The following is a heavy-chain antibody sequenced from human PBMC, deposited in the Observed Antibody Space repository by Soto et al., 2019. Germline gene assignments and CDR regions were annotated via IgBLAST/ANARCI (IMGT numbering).Heavy chain of an antibody. D-gene: IGHD3-3*01. Sequence: SETLSLTCTVSGGSISSYYWSWIRQPPGKGLEWIGYIYYSGGTNYNPSLKSRVTISVDTSKNQFSLKLSSVTAADTAVYYCAGEPYYDFWSGYRTNKYNWFDPWGQGTLVTVSS. V-gene: IGHV4-59*12. CDR2: IYYSGGT. CDR3: AGEPYYDFWSGYRTNKYNWFDP. J-gene: IGHJ5*02. CDR1: GGSISSYY.